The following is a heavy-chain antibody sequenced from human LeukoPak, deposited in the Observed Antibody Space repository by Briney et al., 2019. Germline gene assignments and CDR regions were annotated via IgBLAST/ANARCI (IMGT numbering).Heavy chain of an antibody. CDR3: ARGGIAAAYGFDP. Sequence: SETLSLTCAVYGGSFSGYYWSWIRQPPGKGLEWIGEINHSGSTNYNPSLKSRVTISVDTSKNQFSLKLSSVTAADTAVYYCARGGIAAAYGFDPWGQGTLVTVSS. D-gene: IGHD6-13*01. J-gene: IGHJ5*02. V-gene: IGHV4-34*01. CDR2: INHSGST. CDR1: GGSFSGYY.